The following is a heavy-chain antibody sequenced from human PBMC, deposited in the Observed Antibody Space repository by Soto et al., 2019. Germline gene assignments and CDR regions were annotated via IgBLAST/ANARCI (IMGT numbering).Heavy chain of an antibody. V-gene: IGHV3-11*01. J-gene: IGHJ4*02. Sequence: QVQLVESGGTLVKPGGSLRVSCVASGFRFSDWYMGWIRQAPGKGLEWVSSISQSGSVKKYADSVKGRFTISKDSAKKSLYLQMDGLTAEDTAVYYCATIEPNPEWGQGTLVTVSS. D-gene: IGHD2-8*01. CDR3: ATIEPNPE. CDR1: GFRFSDWY. CDR2: ISQSGSVK.